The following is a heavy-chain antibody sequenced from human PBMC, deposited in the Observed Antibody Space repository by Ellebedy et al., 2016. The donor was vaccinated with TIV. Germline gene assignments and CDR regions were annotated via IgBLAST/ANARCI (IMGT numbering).Heavy chain of an antibody. CDR1: GFTSSSNW. CDR3: ARYGNLGY. CDR2: IKEDGSLK. J-gene: IGHJ4*02. D-gene: IGHD1-1*01. V-gene: IGHV3-7*03. Sequence: PGGSLRPSCAASGFTSSSNWMSWVRQAPGKGLELVAKIKEDGSLKYYVDAVKGRFAISRDNAKNSLYLQMNSLRAEDTAVYYCARYGNLGYWGQGTLVTVSS.